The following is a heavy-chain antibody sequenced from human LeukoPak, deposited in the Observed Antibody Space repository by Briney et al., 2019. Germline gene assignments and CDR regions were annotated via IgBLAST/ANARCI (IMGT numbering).Heavy chain of an antibody. J-gene: IGHJ5*02. CDR3: ARDINGYYYDSHGYYPTDL. Sequence: APVKVSCTASGYIFTSYGISWVRQAPGQGLEWMGWISVYNGNTNYPPRLQGRVTTTTDTSTTTAYMDVRSLRSDDTAVYYCARDINGYYYDSHGYYPTDLWGQGTLVTVSS. V-gene: IGHV1-18*01. CDR2: ISVYNGNT. D-gene: IGHD3-22*01. CDR1: GYIFTSYG.